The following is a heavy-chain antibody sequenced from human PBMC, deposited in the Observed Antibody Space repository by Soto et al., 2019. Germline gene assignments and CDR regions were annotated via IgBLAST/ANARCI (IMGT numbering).Heavy chain of an antibody. D-gene: IGHD2-15*01. CDR1: GFTFSSYA. Sequence: ASVKVSCAASGFTFSSYAMSWVRQAPGKGLEWVSAISGSGGSTYYADSVKGRFTISRDNSKNTLYLQMNSLRAEDTAVYYCAKEAGYCSGGSCYYYYGMDVWGQGTTVTVSS. CDR3: AKEAGYCSGGSCYYYYGMDV. J-gene: IGHJ6*02. V-gene: IGHV3-23*01. CDR2: ISGSGGST.